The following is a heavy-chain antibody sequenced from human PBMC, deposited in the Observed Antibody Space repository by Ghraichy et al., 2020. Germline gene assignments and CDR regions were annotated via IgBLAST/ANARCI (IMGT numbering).Heavy chain of an antibody. V-gene: IGHV3-48*01. Sequence: GGSLRLSCAASGFTLSRYSMSWVRQAPGKGLEWVSYISSSSSNIYYADSVKGRFTISRDNAKNSLYLQMNSLRAEDTAVYYCARVIRIRAVAGIYGELYHFDYWGQGTLLTVSS. CDR2: ISSSSSNI. J-gene: IGHJ4*02. CDR1: GFTLSRYS. D-gene: IGHD6-19*01. CDR3: ARVIRIRAVAGIYGELYHFDY.